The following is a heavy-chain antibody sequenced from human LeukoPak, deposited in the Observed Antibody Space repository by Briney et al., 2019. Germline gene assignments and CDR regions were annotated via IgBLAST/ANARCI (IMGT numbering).Heavy chain of an antibody. CDR2: IWYDGSNK. Sequence: GGSLTLSCAASGFTFSSYGMHWVRQAPGKGLEWVAVIWYDGSNKYYADSVKGRFTISRDNSKNTLYLQMNSLRAEDTAVYYCARDKSPYDSSGYMGYWGQGTLVTVSS. CDR3: ARDKSPYDSSGYMGY. D-gene: IGHD3-22*01. V-gene: IGHV3-33*01. J-gene: IGHJ4*02. CDR1: GFTFSSYG.